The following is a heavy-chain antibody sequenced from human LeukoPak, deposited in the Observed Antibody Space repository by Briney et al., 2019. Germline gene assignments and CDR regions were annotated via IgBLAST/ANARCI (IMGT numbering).Heavy chain of an antibody. CDR3: ARDMVGYSNGTALFDY. J-gene: IGHJ4*02. CDR2: ISSSSNTI. V-gene: IGHV3-48*01. CDR1: GLTFITYT. D-gene: IGHD6-19*01. Sequence: QPGGSLRLSCAASGLTFITYTKNWVRQSPGRALEGVSYISSSSNTIYYADTVKGRFTISRDNIKNSLYLQINSLRAEDTAVYYCARDMVGYSNGTALFDYWGQGTLVTVSA.